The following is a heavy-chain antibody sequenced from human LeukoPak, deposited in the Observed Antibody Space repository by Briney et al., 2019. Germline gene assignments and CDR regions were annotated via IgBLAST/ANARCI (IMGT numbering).Heavy chain of an antibody. V-gene: IGHV3-21*01. CDR2: ISISSNYI. CDR1: GFTFSRYS. CDR3: ARRVDYYDSSGYRLLDY. J-gene: IGHJ4*02. D-gene: IGHD3-22*01. Sequence: GGSLRLSCAASGFTFSRYSMNWVRQAPGKGLEWVSSISISSNYIYYTDSVKGRFTISRDNAKNSLFLQMNSLRAEDTAVYYCARRVDYYDSSGYRLLDYWGQGTLVTVSS.